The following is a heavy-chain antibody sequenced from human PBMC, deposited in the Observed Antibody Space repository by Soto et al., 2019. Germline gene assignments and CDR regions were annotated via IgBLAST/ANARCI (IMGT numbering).Heavy chain of an antibody. V-gene: IGHV3-23*01. D-gene: IGHD6-13*01. CDR3: AKRAAGTSFDY. CDR2: ISGSGGST. J-gene: IGHJ4*02. CDR1: GFTFDDYG. Sequence: GGSLRLFCAASGFTFDDYGMSWVRQAPGKGLEWVSVISGSGGSTYYADSVKGRFTISRDNSKNTLYLQMNSLRAEDTAVYYCAKRAAGTSFDYWGQGTLVTVSS.